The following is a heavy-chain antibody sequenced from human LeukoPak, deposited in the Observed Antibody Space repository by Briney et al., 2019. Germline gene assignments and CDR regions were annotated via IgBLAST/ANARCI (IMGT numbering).Heavy chain of an antibody. CDR2: IKQDGSEK. J-gene: IGHJ4*02. Sequence: PGGSLRLSCAASGFTFRSFWMSWVRQAPGKGLEWVANIKQDGSEKYYVDSVKGRFTISRGNAKNSLYLQMNSLRAEDTAVYYCARDGLSAALGYWGQGTLVTVSS. CDR3: ARDGLSAALGY. D-gene: IGHD6-13*01. V-gene: IGHV3-7*01. CDR1: GFTFRSFW.